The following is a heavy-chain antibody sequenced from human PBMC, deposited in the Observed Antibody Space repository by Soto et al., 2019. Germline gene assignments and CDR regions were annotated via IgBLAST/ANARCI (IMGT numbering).Heavy chain of an antibody. D-gene: IGHD6-19*01. CDR3: ARCLAAVAGASYYGMDV. V-gene: IGHV1-18*01. CDR2: ISAYNGNT. Sequence: QVQLVQSGAEVKKPGASVKVSCKASGYTFTSYGISWVRQAPGQGLEWMGWISAYNGNTNYAQKLQGRGNMTADTSPSTAYMELRSLRSDDTAVYYCARCLAAVAGASYYGMDVWGQGTTVTVSS. CDR1: GYTFTSYG. J-gene: IGHJ6*02.